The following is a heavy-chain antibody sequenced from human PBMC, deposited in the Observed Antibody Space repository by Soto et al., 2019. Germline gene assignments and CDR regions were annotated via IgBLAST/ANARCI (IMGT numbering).Heavy chain of an antibody. CDR3: AALGTGTFYY. CDR1: GFNFINAW. D-gene: IGHD1-1*01. V-gene: IGHV3-15*01. Sequence: EVQLVESGGGFVKPGESLKLSCAASGFNFINAWMSWVRQAPGKGLELVGHTKGKSDGGTADYAAHVKGRFTISKDDLKTTLYLQMNSLRTEDTAVYYCAALGTGTFYYWGQGTLVTVSS. CDR2: TKGKSDGGTA. J-gene: IGHJ4*02.